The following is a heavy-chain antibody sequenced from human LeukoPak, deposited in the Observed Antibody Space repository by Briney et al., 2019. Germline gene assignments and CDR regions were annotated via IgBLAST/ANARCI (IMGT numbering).Heavy chain of an antibody. CDR3: AQDHCSGGSCYGRWIDY. CDR2: ISGSGGST. V-gene: IGHV3-23*01. Sequence: GGSLRLSCAASGFTFSSYAMSWVRQAPGKGLEWVSAISGSGGSTYYADSVKGRFTISRDNSKNTLYLQMNSLRAEDTAVYYCAQDHCSGGSCYGRWIDYWGQGTLVTVSS. CDR1: GFTFSSYA. J-gene: IGHJ4*02. D-gene: IGHD2-15*01.